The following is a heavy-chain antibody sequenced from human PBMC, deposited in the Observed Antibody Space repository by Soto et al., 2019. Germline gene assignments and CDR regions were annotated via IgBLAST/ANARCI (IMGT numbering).Heavy chain of an antibody. Sequence: QVHLQQWGAGVLKPSETLSLTCAVNGGAFNGYYWTWIRQSPGKGLQWIGEINHSGTVDYNPSLKSRVTFSIDTSKKQFSLTLTSVTAADTAVYYCARAGAALVRGSIGGFDYWGQGTLVTVSS. CDR3: ARAGAALVRGSIGGFDY. V-gene: IGHV4-34*01. CDR2: INHSGTV. J-gene: IGHJ4*02. CDR1: GGAFNGYY. D-gene: IGHD3-10*01.